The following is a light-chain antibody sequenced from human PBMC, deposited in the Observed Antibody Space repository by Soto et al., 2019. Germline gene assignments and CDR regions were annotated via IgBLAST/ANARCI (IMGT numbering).Light chain of an antibody. J-gene: IGLJ3*02. CDR3: ETWDSNTHTV. Sequence: QRVLTQSSSASASLGSSVKLTCTLSSVYSSYIIAWHQQQPGKAPRYLMKLEGSGSYNKRSGVPDRFSGSSSGADRYLTISNLQFEDEADYYCETWDSNTHTVFGGGTKLTAL. V-gene: IGLV4-60*02. CDR1: SVYSSYI. CDR2: LEGSGSY.